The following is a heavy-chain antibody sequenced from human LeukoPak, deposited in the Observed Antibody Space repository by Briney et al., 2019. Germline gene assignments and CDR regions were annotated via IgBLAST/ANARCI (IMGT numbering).Heavy chain of an antibody. CDR1: GFTFSSYW. Sequence: PGGSLRLSCAASGFTFSSYWMSWVRQAPGKGLEWVANIKQDGSEKYYVDSVKGRFTISRDNAKNSLYLQMNSLRAEDTAVYYCARVRYYGPGSYDYWGQGTLVTVSS. D-gene: IGHD3-10*01. CDR2: IKQDGSEK. J-gene: IGHJ4*02. V-gene: IGHV3-7*01. CDR3: ARVRYYGPGSYDY.